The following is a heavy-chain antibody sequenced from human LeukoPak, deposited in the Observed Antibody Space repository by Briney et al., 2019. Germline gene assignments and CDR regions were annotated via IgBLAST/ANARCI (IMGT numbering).Heavy chain of an antibody. Sequence: PGGSLRLSCAASGFTFSSYSMNWVRQAPGKGLEWVSSISSSSSYIYYADSVKGRSTISRDNAKNSLSLQMNSLRAEDTAVYYCARPLMYYYGSETYFWFDPWGQGTLVTVSS. J-gene: IGHJ5*02. CDR2: ISSSSSYI. D-gene: IGHD3-10*01. CDR1: GFTFSSYS. CDR3: ARPLMYYYGSETYFWFDP. V-gene: IGHV3-21*01.